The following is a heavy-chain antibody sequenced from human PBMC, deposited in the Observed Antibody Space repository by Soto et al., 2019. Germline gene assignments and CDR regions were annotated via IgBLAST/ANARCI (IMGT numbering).Heavy chain of an antibody. CDR1: GYTFTTYD. CDR2: MNPSNGNT. CDR3: ARRKERSGPHYFDY. J-gene: IGHJ4*02. Sequence: ASVKVSCKASGYTFTTYDVSWVRQASGQGLEWMGWMNPSNGNTGYAQKFQGRVTMTRNTSISTVYMELSGLRPDDTAVYYCARRKERSGPHYFDYWGQGXRVTVYS. V-gene: IGHV1-8*02. D-gene: IGHD6-25*01.